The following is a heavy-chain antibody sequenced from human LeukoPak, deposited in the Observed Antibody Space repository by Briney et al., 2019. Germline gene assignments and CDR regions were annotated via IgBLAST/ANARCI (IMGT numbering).Heavy chain of an antibody. Sequence: ASVTVSCKASGYTFTVYYIHWVRQAPGQGLEWMGWINPNSGGTNYAQKFQGRVTMTRDTSISTAYMELSRLRSDDTAVYYCASIPIAAAGSIGAFDIWGQGTMVTVSS. J-gene: IGHJ3*02. CDR2: INPNSGGT. D-gene: IGHD6-13*01. CDR3: ASIPIAAAGSIGAFDI. CDR1: GYTFTVYY. V-gene: IGHV1-2*02.